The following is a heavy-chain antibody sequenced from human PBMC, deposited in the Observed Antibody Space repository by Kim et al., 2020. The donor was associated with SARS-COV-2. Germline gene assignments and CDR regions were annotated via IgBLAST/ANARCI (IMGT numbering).Heavy chain of an antibody. J-gene: IGHJ4*02. Sequence: GGSLRLSCAASGFIFSSYLMGWVRQAPGKGLEWVSVINDSGDTTYYADSVKGRFTISRDNSKKTLYLQMNSLRGDDTAVYYCTTKAGDYWSQGTLVTVSS. CDR2: INDSGDTT. CDR1: GFIFSSYL. V-gene: IGHV3-23*01. CDR3: TTKAGDY.